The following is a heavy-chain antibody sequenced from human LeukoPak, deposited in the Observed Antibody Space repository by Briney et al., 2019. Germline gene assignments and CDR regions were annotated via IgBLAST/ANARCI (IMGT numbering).Heavy chain of an antibody. J-gene: IGHJ4*02. V-gene: IGHV4-30-2*01. D-gene: IGHD6-13*01. Sequence: LRLSCAASGFTFDDYAMHWVRQAPGKGLEWIGYIYHSGSTYYNPSLKSRVTISVDRSKNQFSLKLSSVTAADTAVYYCARVAAAGTTPRYYFDYWGQGTLVTVSS. CDR2: IYHSGST. CDR3: ARVAAAGTTPRYYFDY. CDR1: GFTFDDYA.